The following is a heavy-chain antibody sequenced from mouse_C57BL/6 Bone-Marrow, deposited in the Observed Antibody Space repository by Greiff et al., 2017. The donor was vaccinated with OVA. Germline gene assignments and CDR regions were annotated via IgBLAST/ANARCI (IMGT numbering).Heavy chain of an antibody. CDR3: ARDPYYYAMDY. Sequence: EVMLVESAGGLVQPGSSMKLSCTASGFTFSDYYMAWVRQVPEKGLEWVANINYDGSSTYYLDSLKSRFIISRDNAKNILYLQMSSLKSEDTATYYCARDPYYYAMDYWGQGTSVTVSS. V-gene: IGHV5-16*01. CDR1: GFTFSDYY. CDR2: INYDGSST. J-gene: IGHJ4*01.